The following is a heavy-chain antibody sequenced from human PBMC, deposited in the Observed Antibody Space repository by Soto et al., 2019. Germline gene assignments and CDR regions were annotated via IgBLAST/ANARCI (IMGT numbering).Heavy chain of an antibody. Sequence: QVQLEQTGAEMKKPGASVKVSCKASGYTFSSYGISWVRQAPGQGLEWMGWISPYISNTKYAQKFQGRVTMTTDTSTSTAYMELRSLRSDDTAVYYCAREIYSTSWFDPWGQGTLVTVSS. V-gene: IGHV1-18*01. CDR3: AREIYSTSWFDP. CDR2: ISPYISNT. CDR1: GYTFSSYG. D-gene: IGHD2-2*01. J-gene: IGHJ5*02.